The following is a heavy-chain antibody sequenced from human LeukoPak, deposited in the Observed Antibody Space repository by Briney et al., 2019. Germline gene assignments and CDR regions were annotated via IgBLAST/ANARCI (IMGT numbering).Heavy chain of an antibody. CDR1: RFTVSTNY. D-gene: IGHD2-21*02. V-gene: IGHV3-66*01. J-gene: IGHJ4*02. CDR3: ANMRGDPDFDY. CDR2: IDSGGFT. Sequence: GGSLRLSCAASRFTVSTNYMSWVRQAPGKGLEWVSLIDSGGFTYYADSVKGRFTISGDNAKNPLYPQMNSLRAEDTAVYYCANMRGDPDFDYWGQGTLVTVSS.